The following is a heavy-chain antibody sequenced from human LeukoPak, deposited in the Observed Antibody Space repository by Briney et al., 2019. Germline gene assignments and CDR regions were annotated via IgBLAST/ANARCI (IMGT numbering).Heavy chain of an antibody. D-gene: IGHD3-10*01. V-gene: IGHV3-7*01. CDR3: ARVPTPLGSGLFDY. CDR2: IGPDGSEK. J-gene: IGHJ4*02. CDR1: GFIFSNYW. Sequence: GGSLRLSCGASGFIFSNYWMSWVRQAPGEGLEWVANIGPDGSEKNSVDSVTGQFTFSRDNAKNSLDLQMNSLRAEDTAVYYCARVPTPLGSGLFDYWGQGTLVTVSP.